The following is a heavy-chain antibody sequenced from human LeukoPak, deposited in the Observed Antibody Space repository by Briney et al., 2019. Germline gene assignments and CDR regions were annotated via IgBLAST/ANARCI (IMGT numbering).Heavy chain of an antibody. CDR1: GDSISSGDYY. CDR3: ARQASSGWYLHRLSGSGFDD. J-gene: IGHJ4*02. D-gene: IGHD6-19*01. V-gene: IGHV4-61*02. CDR2: ISSSGST. Sequence: SETLSLTCTVSGDSISSGDYYWRWIRQPAGEGLEWIGRISSSGSTNYNPSLRSRVTISVDTSKNQFSVKLSSVTAADTAVIYCARQASSGWYLHRLSGSGFDDWGQGTLVTVSS.